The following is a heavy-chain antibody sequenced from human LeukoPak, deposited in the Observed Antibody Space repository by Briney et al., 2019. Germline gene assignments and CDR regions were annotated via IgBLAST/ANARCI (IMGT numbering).Heavy chain of an antibody. CDR2: IYYSGST. D-gene: IGHD6-13*01. Sequence: SETLSLTCAVYGVSFSGYYWSWLRQPPGQELEWIGSIYYSGSTNYNPSLRSRVTISVDTSKNQFSLRLSPVTAADTAVYYCARVTGYVMEDYFDYWGQGTLVTVSS. V-gene: IGHV4-34*01. CDR1: GVSFSGYY. CDR3: ARVTGYVMEDYFDY. J-gene: IGHJ4*02.